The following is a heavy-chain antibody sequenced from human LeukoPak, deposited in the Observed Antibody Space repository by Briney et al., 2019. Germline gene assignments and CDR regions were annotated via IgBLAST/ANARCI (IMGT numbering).Heavy chain of an antibody. V-gene: IGHV1-69*05. D-gene: IGHD3-22*01. CDR1: GGTFSSYA. J-gene: IGHJ4*02. Sequence: GASVKVSCKASGGTFSSYAISWVRQAPGQGLEWMGGIIPMFGTANYAQKFQGRVTITTDESTSTAYMELSSLRSEDTAVYYCARGGYYYDSSGYYHFDYWGQGTLVTVSS. CDR3: ARGGYYYDSSGYYHFDY. CDR2: IIPMFGTA.